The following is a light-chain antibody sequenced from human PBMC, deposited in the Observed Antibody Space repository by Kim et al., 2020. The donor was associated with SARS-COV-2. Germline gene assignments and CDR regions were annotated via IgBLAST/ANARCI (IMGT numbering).Light chain of an antibody. CDR3: QKNNSAPRT. CDR1: QGIRNY. V-gene: IGKV1-27*01. Sequence: DIQMTQSPSSLSASVGDRVTITCRASQGIRNYLAWYQQKPGKVPKLLIYAASTLQSGVPSRFSGSGSGTDFTLTISSLQPEDVATYYGQKNNSAPRTFGQGTKVDIK. J-gene: IGKJ1*01. CDR2: AAS.